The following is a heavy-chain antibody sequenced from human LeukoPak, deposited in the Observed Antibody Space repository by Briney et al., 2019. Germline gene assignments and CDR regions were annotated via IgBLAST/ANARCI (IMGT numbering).Heavy chain of an antibody. CDR3: ARPGFNIYDSSGYGSFDI. CDR2: ISYDGSNK. D-gene: IGHD3-22*01. Sequence: GRSLRLSCAASGFIFSSYAMHWVRQAPGKGLEWVAVISYDGSNKYYADSVKGRFTISRDNSKNTLYLQMNSLRAEDTAVYYCARPGFNIYDSSGYGSFDIWGQGTMVTVSS. CDR1: GFIFSSYA. J-gene: IGHJ3*02. V-gene: IGHV3-30*01.